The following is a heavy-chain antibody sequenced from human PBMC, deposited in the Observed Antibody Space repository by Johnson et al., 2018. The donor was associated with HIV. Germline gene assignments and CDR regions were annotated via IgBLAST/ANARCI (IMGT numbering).Heavy chain of an antibody. CDR1: GFTFDDYD. Sequence: VQLVESGGGVVRPGGSLKLSCAASGFTFDDYDMTWVRQAPGKGLEWVSGINWNGGSTGYADSVKGRFTISRDNAKNSMYLQMDSLRVEDTAVYYCARERDYYVSSGYWVDVFDIWGQGTMVTVSS. J-gene: IGHJ3*02. CDR3: ARERDYYVSSGYWVDVFDI. CDR2: INWNGGST. D-gene: IGHD3-22*01. V-gene: IGHV3-20*04.